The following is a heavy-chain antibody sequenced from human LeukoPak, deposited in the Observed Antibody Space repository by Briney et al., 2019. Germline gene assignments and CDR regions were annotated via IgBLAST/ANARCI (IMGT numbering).Heavy chain of an antibody. D-gene: IGHD6-19*01. V-gene: IGHV1-8*01. Sequence: GASVKAYCKASGYTFTSCDINWVRQATGQGLEWMGWMNPNSGNTGCGQSFRGRITMTRDISIGTAYMELSNLTSEDTAIYYCTRGSSGRRDNWGQGTLVTVSA. J-gene: IGHJ4*02. CDR3: TRGSSGRRDN. CDR1: GYTFTSCD. CDR2: MNPNSGNT.